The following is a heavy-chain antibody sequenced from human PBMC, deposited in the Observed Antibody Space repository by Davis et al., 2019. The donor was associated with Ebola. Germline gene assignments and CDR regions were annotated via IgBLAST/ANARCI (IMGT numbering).Heavy chain of an antibody. J-gene: IGHJ4*02. CDR1: GGSISRYY. D-gene: IGHD5-12*01. CDR2: IYYSGST. CDR3: ARVDIHISGGALDY. Sequence: MPSETLSLTCTVSGGSISRYYWSWIRQRPGKGLEWIGYIYYSGSTNYNPSLKSRVPISVDTSKNQFSLKLSSVTAADTAVYYCARVDIHISGGALDYWGQGTLVTVSS. V-gene: IGHV4-59*01.